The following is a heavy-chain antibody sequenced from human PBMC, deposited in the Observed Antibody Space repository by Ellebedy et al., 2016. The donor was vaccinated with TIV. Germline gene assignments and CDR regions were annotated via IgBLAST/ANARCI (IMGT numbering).Heavy chain of an antibody. CDR1: GCSISSPY. Sequence: MPSETLSLTCTVSGCSISSPYWSCIRQPPGKGLEWIGEINHSGSTNYNPSLKSRVTMSLDTSKKQFSLKVSSVTAADTAVYYCARGRGRRYGMDVWGQGTTVTVSS. J-gene: IGHJ6*02. CDR3: ARGRGRRYGMDV. V-gene: IGHV4-34*01. CDR2: INHSGST. D-gene: IGHD2-15*01.